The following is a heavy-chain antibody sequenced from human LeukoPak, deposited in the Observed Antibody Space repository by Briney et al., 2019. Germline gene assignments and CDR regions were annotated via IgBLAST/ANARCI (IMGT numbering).Heavy chain of an antibody. CDR3: ASFDYSNYGALGY. CDR2: IIPIFGTA. D-gene: IGHD4-11*01. CDR1: GGTFSSYA. J-gene: IGHJ4*02. V-gene: IGHV1-69*06. Sequence: SVKVSCKASGGTFSSYAISWVRQAPEQGLEWMGGIIPIFGTANYAQKFQGRVTITADKSTSTAYMELSSLRSEDTAVYYCASFDYSNYGALGYWGQGTLVTVSS.